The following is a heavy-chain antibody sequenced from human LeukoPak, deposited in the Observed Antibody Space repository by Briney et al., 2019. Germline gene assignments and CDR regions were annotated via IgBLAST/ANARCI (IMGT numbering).Heavy chain of an antibody. V-gene: IGHV1-8*02. Sequence: GASVTVSCKASGYTFTSYGINWVRQATGQGLEWMGWMNPNSGNTGYAQKFQGRVTMTRNTSISTAYMELSSLRSEDTAVYYCARPYFARITIFGVVIMEKHGPPYDAFDIWGQGTMVTVSS. J-gene: IGHJ3*02. CDR2: MNPNSGNT. CDR3: ARPYFARITIFGVVIMEKHGPPYDAFDI. D-gene: IGHD3-3*01. CDR1: GYTFTSYG.